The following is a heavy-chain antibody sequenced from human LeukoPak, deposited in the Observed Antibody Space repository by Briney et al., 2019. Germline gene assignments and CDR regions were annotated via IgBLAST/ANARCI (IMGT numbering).Heavy chain of an antibody. J-gene: IGHJ4*02. Sequence: GGSLRLSCAASGFTFINHAMSWVRQAPGKGLEWVSAISGSGSGTYYADSVKGRFTISRDNSKNTLDLQMNSLRAEDTAVYYCARDGRLYYDSSGYYDHWGQGTLVTVSS. CDR1: GFTFINHA. CDR3: ARDGRLYYDSSGYYDH. D-gene: IGHD3-22*01. CDR2: ISGSGSGT. V-gene: IGHV3-23*01.